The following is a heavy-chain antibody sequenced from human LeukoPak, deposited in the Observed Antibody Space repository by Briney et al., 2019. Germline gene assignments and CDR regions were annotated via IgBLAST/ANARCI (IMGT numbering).Heavy chain of an antibody. CDR1: GFILSNYA. J-gene: IGHJ4*02. V-gene: IGHV3-72*01. D-gene: IGHD1-26*01. Sequence: GGSLRLSCAASGFILSNYAMSWVRQTPGKGLEWVGRSRNKANSYTTEYAASVKGRFSISRDDSKNSLFLQMNSLKTDDTAVYYCTRASLSGSYFFYWGQGALVTVSS. CDR3: TRASLSGSYFFY. CDR2: SRNKANSYTT.